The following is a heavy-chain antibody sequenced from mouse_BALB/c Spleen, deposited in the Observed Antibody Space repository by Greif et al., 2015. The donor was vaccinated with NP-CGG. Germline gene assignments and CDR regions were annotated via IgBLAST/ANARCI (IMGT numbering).Heavy chain of an antibody. CDR3: ARNWEGGYAMDY. V-gene: IGHV5-6*01. J-gene: IGHJ4*01. Sequence: EVQLVESGGDLVKPGGSLKLSCAASGFTFSSYGMSWVRQTPDKRLEWVATTSSGGSYTYYPDSVKGRFTISRDNAKNTLYLQMSSLKSEDTAMYYCARNWEGGYAMDYWGQGTSVTVSS. D-gene: IGHD4-1*01. CDR2: TSSGGSYT. CDR1: GFTFSSYG.